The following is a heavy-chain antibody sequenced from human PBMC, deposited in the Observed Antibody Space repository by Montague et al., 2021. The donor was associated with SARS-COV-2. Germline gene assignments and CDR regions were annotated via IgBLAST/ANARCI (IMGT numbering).Heavy chain of an antibody. CDR2: IYHSGST. Sequence: SETLSLTCAVYGGSFSAYYWSWIRQPPGKGLEWIGEIYHSGSTNXNPSLKSRVTISVDTSKNQFSLKLRSVTAADTAVYYCARGRSLLWWCPSRFDIWSQGTMVTVSS. V-gene: IGHV4-34*01. J-gene: IGHJ3*02. CDR3: ARGRSLLWWCPSRFDI. D-gene: IGHD2-21*01. CDR1: GGSFSAYY.